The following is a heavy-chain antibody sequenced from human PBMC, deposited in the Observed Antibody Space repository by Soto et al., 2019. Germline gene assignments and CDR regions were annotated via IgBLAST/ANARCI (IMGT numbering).Heavy chain of an antibody. J-gene: IGHJ3*02. CDR3: ARGDRDGYRYDAFDI. V-gene: IGHV1-69*13. CDR1: GGTFSSYA. CDR2: IIPIFGTA. D-gene: IGHD5-12*01. Sequence: SVKVSCKASGGTFSSYAISWVRQAPGQGLEWMGGIIPIFGTANYAQKFQGRVTITADESTSTAYMELSSLRSEDTAVFYFARGDRDGYRYDAFDIWGQGTMVTVSS.